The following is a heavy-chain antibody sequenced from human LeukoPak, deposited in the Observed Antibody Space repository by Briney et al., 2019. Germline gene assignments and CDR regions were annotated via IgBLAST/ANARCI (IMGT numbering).Heavy chain of an antibody. J-gene: IGHJ4*02. CDR3: ARFRSPSSAKAYFAH. Sequence: GGSLRLSCAASGFTFSSYWMIWVRQAPGKGLEWVANIKQDGSERDYVDSVKGRFTISRDNAKNSLYLQMDSLRVEDRAVYYCARFRSPSSAKAYFAHWGKGPLVTVSS. CDR1: GFTFSSYW. D-gene: IGHD6-6*01. CDR2: IKQDGSER. V-gene: IGHV3-7*01.